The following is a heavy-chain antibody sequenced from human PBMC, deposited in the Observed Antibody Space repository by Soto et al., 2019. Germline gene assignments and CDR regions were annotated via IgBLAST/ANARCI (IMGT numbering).Heavy chain of an antibody. J-gene: IGHJ6*02. Sequence: PSETLSLTCIVSGGSISNYYWSWIRQPPGKGLEWIGLIYYTGSTNYNPSLKSRVTISADTSKNQFSLRLSSVIAADTAVYYCANGEYGGGYYYGMDVWGQGTTVTVSS. V-gene: IGHV4-59*01. D-gene: IGHD4-17*01. CDR2: IYYTGST. CDR3: ANGEYGGGYYYGMDV. CDR1: GGSISNYY.